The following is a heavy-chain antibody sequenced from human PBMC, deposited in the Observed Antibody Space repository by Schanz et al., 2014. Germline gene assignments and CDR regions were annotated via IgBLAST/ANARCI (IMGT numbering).Heavy chain of an antibody. Sequence: EVQLVESGGGLVQPGGSLRLSCGSSGFTFSPYWMHWVRQAPGKGLVWVARINSVGSNTDYADSVTGRFTISRDNAKNTLYLQMNSLRPEDTAVYYCARIGGSVFDSRGQGTLVTVSS. CDR3: ARIGGSVFDS. J-gene: IGHJ4*02. V-gene: IGHV3-74*01. CDR2: INSVGSNT. CDR1: GFTFSPYW. D-gene: IGHD3-10*01.